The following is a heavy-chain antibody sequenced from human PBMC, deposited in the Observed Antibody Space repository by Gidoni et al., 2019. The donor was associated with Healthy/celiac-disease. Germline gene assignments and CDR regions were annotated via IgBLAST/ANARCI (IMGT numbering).Heavy chain of an antibody. CDR3: AKDPTIQLWPYDYYYGMDV. V-gene: IGHV3-30*18. Sequence: QVQLVEPGGGVVQPGRSLRLSCAASGFTFSSSCMHWVRQAPGKGLEWVAVISYDGSNKYYADSVKGRFTISRDNSKNTLYLQMNSLRAEDTAVYYCAKDPTIQLWPYDYYYGMDVWGQGTTVTVSS. CDR1: GFTFSSSC. J-gene: IGHJ6*02. D-gene: IGHD5-18*01. CDR2: ISYDGSNK.